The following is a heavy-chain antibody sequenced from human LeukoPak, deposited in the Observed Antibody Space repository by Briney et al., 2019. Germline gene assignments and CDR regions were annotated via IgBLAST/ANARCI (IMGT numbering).Heavy chain of an antibody. CDR1: GITFSSHA. D-gene: IGHD1-26*01. CDR3: AKDQYLSGRGWETYLISN. V-gene: IGHV3-23*01. Sequence: GGSLRLSCAASGITFSSHAMNWVRQAPGKGLQWVSSISGSGGSTNYADPVQGRFTISRDNSMDTLYLRMNSLRPEDAAVYYCAKDQYLSGRGWETYLISNWGRGTLVTVSS. CDR2: ISGSGGST. J-gene: IGHJ4*02.